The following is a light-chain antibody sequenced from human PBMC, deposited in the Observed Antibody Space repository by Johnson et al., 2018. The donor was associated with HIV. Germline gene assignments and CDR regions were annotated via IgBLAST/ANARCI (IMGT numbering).Light chain of an antibody. Sequence: QSVLTQPPSVSSAPGQKVTISCSGSSSNIANNYVSWYQQIPGTAPKLLIYDNNKRPSGIPDRFSGSKSGTSATLDITGLQTGDEADYYCGTLDSGLGAGYVFGTGTKVTVL. CDR1: SSNIANNY. CDR3: GTLDSGLGAGYV. CDR2: DNN. V-gene: IGLV1-51*01. J-gene: IGLJ1*01.